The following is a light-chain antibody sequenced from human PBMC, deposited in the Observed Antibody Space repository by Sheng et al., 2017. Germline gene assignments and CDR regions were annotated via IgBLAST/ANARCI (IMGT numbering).Light chain of an antibody. Sequence: EIVLTQSPGTLSLSPGERATLSCRASQSVRSSFLAWYQQKPGQAPRLLINAASSRATGIPDRFSGSGSGTDFTLTISRLEPEDFAVYYCQQYGSSPLTFGGGTTVEIK. CDR1: QSVRSSF. J-gene: IGKJ4*01. V-gene: IGKV3-20*01. CDR3: QQYGSSPLT. CDR2: AAS.